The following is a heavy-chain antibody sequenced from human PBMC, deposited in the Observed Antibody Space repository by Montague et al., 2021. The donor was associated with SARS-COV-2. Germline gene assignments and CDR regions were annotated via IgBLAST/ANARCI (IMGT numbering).Heavy chain of an antibody. J-gene: IGHJ4*02. Sequence: SLSLSCAASGFTFSSYGMHWVRQAPGRGLEWVAVIWYDGSNKYYADSVKGRFIISRDNSNNTLYLQMNSLRAGDTAVYYCARDYGEVDYWGQGTLVTVSS. CDR3: ARDYGEVDY. CDR2: IWYDGSNK. D-gene: IGHD4-17*01. CDR1: GFTFSSYG. V-gene: IGHV3-33*01.